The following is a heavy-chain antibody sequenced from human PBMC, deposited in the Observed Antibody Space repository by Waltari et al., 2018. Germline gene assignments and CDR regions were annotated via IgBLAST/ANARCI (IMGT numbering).Heavy chain of an antibody. J-gene: IGHJ4*02. D-gene: IGHD1-26*01. CDR1: GGSISSYY. CDR2: IYYSGST. Sequence: QVQLQESGPGLVKPSETLSLTCTVSGGSISSYYWRWIRQPPGKGLEWVGYIYYSGSTNHTPSLKTGVTISVDTCKNQFALKLSSVTAADTAVYYCARGLGRGDDDWGQGTLVTVSS. CDR3: ARGLGRGDDD. V-gene: IGHV4-59*01.